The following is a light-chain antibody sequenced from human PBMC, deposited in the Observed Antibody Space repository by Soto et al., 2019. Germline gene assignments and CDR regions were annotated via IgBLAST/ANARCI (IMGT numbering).Light chain of an antibody. V-gene: IGLV1-40*01. CDR1: SSNIGAGYD. Sequence: QSVLTQPPSVSGAPGQRVTISCTGSSSNIGAGYDVHWYQQLPGTAPKLLISGNSNRPSGVPDRFSGSKSGTSASLAITGLQAEDVAVYYCQSYDSSLSGWVFGGGTKLTVL. CDR3: QSYDSSLSGWV. CDR2: GNS. J-gene: IGLJ3*02.